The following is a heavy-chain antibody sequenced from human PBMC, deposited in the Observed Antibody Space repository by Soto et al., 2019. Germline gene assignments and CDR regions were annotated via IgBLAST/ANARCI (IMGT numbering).Heavy chain of an antibody. CDR2: IYYSGST. Sequence: PSETLSLTCTVSGGSISSSSYYWGWIRQPPGKGLEWIGSIYYSGSTYYNPSLKSRVTISVDTSKNQFSLKLSSVTAADTAVYYCARHSKYWPLVVDWFDPWGQGTLVTVSS. J-gene: IGHJ5*02. CDR1: GGSISSSSYY. D-gene: IGHD2-15*01. CDR3: ARHSKYWPLVVDWFDP. V-gene: IGHV4-39*01.